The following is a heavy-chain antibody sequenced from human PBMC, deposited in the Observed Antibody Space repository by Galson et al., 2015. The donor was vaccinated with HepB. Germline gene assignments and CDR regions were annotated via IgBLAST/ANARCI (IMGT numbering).Heavy chain of an antibody. J-gene: IGHJ4*02. D-gene: IGHD2-21*01. V-gene: IGHV3-7*01. CDR3: ARWGCGTTYCPDY. CDR1: EFTFSNYY. Sequence: SLRLSCAASEFTFSNYYMGWVRQAPGKGLEWLANIKGDGSSEDYVDSVKGRFTISRDNAENSLHLQMNSLRAEDTAVYYCARWGCGTTYCPDYWGQGTLVTVSS. CDR2: IKGDGSSE.